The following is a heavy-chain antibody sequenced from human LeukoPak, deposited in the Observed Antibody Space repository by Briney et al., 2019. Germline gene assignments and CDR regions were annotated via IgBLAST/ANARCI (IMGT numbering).Heavy chain of an antibody. CDR1: GYSISSGYY. D-gene: IGHD3-10*01. V-gene: IGHV4-38-2*02. J-gene: IGHJ4*02. CDR3: ARDRKSRLLWFGESIFEY. Sequence: KPSETLSLTCAVSGYSISSGYYWGWIRQPPGKGLEWIGSIYHSGSTYYNPSLKSRVTISVDTSKNQFSLKLSSVTAADTAVYYCARDRKSRLLWFGESIFEYWGQGTLVTVSS. CDR2: IYHSGST.